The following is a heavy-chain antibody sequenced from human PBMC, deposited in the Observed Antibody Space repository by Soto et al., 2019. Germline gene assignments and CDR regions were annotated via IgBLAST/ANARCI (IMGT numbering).Heavy chain of an antibody. Sequence: QVQLQESGPGLVQPSGTLSLTCAVSGDSITGNDWWSWVRQPPGKGLEWIGEIHHSGATNYNPSLKSRVTISIDTSKNQISLKLNSVTAADTAMFYCATQGFFRMGVWGRGTTVTVSS. CDR3: ATQGFFRMGV. CDR1: GDSITGNDW. V-gene: IGHV4-4*02. J-gene: IGHJ6*02. CDR2: IHHSGAT.